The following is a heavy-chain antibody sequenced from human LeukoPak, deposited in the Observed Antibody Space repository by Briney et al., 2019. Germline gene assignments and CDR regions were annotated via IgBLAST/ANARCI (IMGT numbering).Heavy chain of an antibody. J-gene: IGHJ4*02. CDR1: GFAFSSYA. CDR3: AKTRYSGYGVFDY. Sequence: GGSLRLSCAASGFAFSSYATSWVRQAPGKGLEWVSAISGSGGSTYYADSVKGRFTISRDNSKNTLYLQMNSLRAEDTAVYYCAKTRYSGYGVFDYWGQGTLVTVSS. V-gene: IGHV3-23*01. CDR2: ISGSGGST. D-gene: IGHD5-12*01.